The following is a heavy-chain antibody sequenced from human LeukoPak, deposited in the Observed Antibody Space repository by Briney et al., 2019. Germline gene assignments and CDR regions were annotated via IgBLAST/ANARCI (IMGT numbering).Heavy chain of an antibody. V-gene: IGHV3-30-3*01. Sequence: PGGSLRLSCAASGFTFSSYAMHWVRQAPVKGLEWVAVISYDGSNKYYADSVKGRFTISRDNSKNTLYLQMNSLRAEDTAVYYCARDVGLGSSDYWGQGTLVTVSS. CDR2: ISYDGSNK. D-gene: IGHD7-27*01. J-gene: IGHJ4*02. CDR1: GFTFSSYA. CDR3: ARDVGLGSSDY.